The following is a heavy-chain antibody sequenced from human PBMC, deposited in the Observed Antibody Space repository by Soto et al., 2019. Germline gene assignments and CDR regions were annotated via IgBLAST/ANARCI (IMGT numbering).Heavy chain of an antibody. J-gene: IGHJ4*02. V-gene: IGHV3-7*05. CDR3: ARDRESIAAAGWVF. D-gene: IGHD6-13*01. CDR2: IKQDGSEK. CDR1: GFTFSSYW. Sequence: EVQLVESGGGLVQPGGSLRLSCAASGFTFSSYWMSWVRQAPGKGLEWVANIKQDGSEKYYVDSVKGRFTSSRDNAKNSLYLQMNSLRAEDTAVYYCARDRESIAAAGWVFWGQGTLVTVSS.